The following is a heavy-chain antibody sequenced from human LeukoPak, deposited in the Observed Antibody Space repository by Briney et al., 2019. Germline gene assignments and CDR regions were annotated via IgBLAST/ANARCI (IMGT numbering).Heavy chain of an antibody. D-gene: IGHD2-2*01. Sequence: GASVKVSCKASGYTFTSYYMHWVRQAPGQGLEWMGIINPGGGSTSYAQKFQGRVTMTRDTSTSTVYMELSSLRPEDTAVYYCAREAKVYCSSTSCPGGDYWGQGTLVTVSS. V-gene: IGHV1-46*01. CDR2: INPGGGST. CDR3: AREAKVYCSSTSCPGGDY. J-gene: IGHJ4*02. CDR1: GYTFTSYY.